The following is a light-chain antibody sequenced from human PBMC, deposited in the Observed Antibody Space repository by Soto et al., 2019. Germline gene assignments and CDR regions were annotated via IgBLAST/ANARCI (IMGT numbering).Light chain of an antibody. J-gene: IGLJ2*01. V-gene: IGLV1-40*01. Sequence: QSVLTQPPSVSGAPGQRVTISCTGSSSNIGAGYDVHWYQQLPGTAPKLLIYVNSNRPSGVPDRFSGSKSGTSASLAITGLQAEDEADYYCQSYDSSLSGYVVFGGGTNLTVL. CDR1: SSNIGAGYD. CDR2: VNS. CDR3: QSYDSSLSGYVV.